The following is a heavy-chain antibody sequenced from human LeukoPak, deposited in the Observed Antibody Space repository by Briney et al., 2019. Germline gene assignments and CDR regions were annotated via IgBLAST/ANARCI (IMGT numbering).Heavy chain of an antibody. CDR1: GGTFSSYA. Sequence: SVKVSCKASGGTFSSYAISWVRQAPGQGLEWMGRFIPILGIANYAQKFQGRVTITADKSTSTAYMELSSLRSEDTAVYYCARHGLPTGYFDYWGQGTLVTVSS. CDR3: ARHGLPTGYFDY. CDR2: FIPILGIA. D-gene: IGHD2-15*01. J-gene: IGHJ4*02. V-gene: IGHV1-69*04.